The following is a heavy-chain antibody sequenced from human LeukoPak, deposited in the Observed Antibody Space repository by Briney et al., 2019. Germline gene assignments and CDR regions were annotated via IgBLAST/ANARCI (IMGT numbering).Heavy chain of an antibody. J-gene: IGHJ1*01. CDR3: AGLPRGTRPPDYFQH. V-gene: IGHV4-59*08. CDR2: IYYSGST. D-gene: IGHD1-1*01. Sequence: PSGTLSLTCTVSGDSISSYYWSWIRQPPGKGLEGVGHIYYSGSTNYNPSLESRVTVSLDTSKNQFSLKLTSVAAADTAVYYCAGLPRGTRPPDYFQHWGQGTLVTVSS. CDR1: GDSISSYY.